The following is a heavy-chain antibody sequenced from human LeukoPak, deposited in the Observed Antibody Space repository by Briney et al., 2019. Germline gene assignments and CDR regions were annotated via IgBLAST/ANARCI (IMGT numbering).Heavy chain of an antibody. CDR1: GFTFDDYG. D-gene: IGHD5-18*01. CDR3: AREDVDTATGYYYYYMDV. V-gene: IGHV3-20*04. CDR2: INWNGGST. Sequence: PGGSLRLSCAASGFTFDDYGMSWVRQAPGKGLEWVSGINWNGGSTGYADSVKGRFTISRDNAKNSLYLQMNSLRAEDTALYYCAREDVDTATGYYYYYMDVWGKGTTVTVSS. J-gene: IGHJ6*03.